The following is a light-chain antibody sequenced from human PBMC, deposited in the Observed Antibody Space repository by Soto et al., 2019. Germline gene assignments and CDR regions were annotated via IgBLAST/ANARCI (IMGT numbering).Light chain of an antibody. CDR1: QSLSSNY. J-gene: IGKJ1*01. V-gene: IGKV3-20*01. Sequence: IVLKQSPGTLSLSPGERATLSCRASQSLSSNYLAWYQQKSGQAPRLLIYDAVTRATGIPDRFSGSGSGTDFTLTISRLEPEDSAVYYCQQYDRSPWTFGQGTKVEIK. CDR3: QQYDRSPWT. CDR2: DAV.